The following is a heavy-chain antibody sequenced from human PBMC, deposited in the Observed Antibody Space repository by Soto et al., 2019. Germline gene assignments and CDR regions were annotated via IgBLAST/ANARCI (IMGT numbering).Heavy chain of an antibody. V-gene: IGHV1-69*13. CDR3: ARDHKSMPEWLVRFVRYYYGMDV. J-gene: IGHJ6*02. CDR1: GGTFSSYA. CDR2: IIPILGTA. Sequence: SVKVSCKASGGTFSSYAISWVRQAPGQGLEWMGGIIPILGTANYAQKFQGRVTITADESTSTAYMELSSLRSEDTAVYYCARDHKSMPEWLVRFVRYYYGMDVWGQGTTVTVS. D-gene: IGHD6-19*01.